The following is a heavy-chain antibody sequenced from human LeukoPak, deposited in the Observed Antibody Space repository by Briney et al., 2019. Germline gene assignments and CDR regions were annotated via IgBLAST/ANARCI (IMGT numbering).Heavy chain of an antibody. CDR2: IYYNGDT. Sequence: PSETLSLTCTVSGASIWSYYWTWIRQPPGKGLEWIGYIYYNGDTNYNPSLKSRVTMFVDTSKNQFSLEVTSVTTADTAVYFCVGAPNTYYFDYCGQGAPVAVSS. V-gene: IGHV4-59*01. CDR1: GASIWSYY. D-gene: IGHD2/OR15-2a*01. J-gene: IGHJ4*02. CDR3: VGAPNTYYFDY.